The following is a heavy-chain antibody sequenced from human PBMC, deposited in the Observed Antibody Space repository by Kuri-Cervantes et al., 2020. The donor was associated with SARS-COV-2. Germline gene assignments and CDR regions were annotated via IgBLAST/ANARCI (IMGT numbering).Heavy chain of an antibody. V-gene: IGHV4-34*01. CDR2: INHSGST. CDR3: ATGVVTAGYFDY. Sequence: SETLSLTCTVSGGSISSDYWSWIRQPPGKGLEWIGEINHSGSTNYNPSLKSRVTVSVDTSKNQFSLKLSSVTAADTAVYYCATGVVTAGYFDYWGQGTLVTVSS. CDR1: GGSISSDY. D-gene: IGHD2-21*02. J-gene: IGHJ4*02.